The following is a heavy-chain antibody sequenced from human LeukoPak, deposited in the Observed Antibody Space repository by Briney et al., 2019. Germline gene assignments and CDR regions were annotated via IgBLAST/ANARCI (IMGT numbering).Heavy chain of an antibody. CDR2: IIPILGIA. CDR1: GGTFSSYA. J-gene: IGHJ5*02. V-gene: IGHV1-69*04. D-gene: IGHD6-13*01. Sequence: SVKVSCEASGGTFSSYAISWVRQAPGQGLEWMGRIIPILGIANYAQKFQGRVTITADKSTSTAYMELSSLRSEDAAVYYCARASSSWYNWFDPWGQGTLVTVSS. CDR3: ARASSSWYNWFDP.